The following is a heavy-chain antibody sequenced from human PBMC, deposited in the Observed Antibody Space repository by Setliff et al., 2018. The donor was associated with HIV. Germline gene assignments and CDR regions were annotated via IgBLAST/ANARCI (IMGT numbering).Heavy chain of an antibody. J-gene: IGHJ4*02. CDR1: GFTFSTHA. V-gene: IGHV3-48*01. D-gene: IGHD2-21*01. Sequence: GGSLRLSCGASGFTFSTHAMNWVRQAPGKGLEWVSYISTTRAIWYADSVKGRFTISRDNAKNSLYLQMNSLRAEDTAVYYCATRYQTRRDGYFGVFDYWGQGTLVTVSS. CDR2: ISTTRAI. CDR3: ATRYQTRRDGYFGVFDY.